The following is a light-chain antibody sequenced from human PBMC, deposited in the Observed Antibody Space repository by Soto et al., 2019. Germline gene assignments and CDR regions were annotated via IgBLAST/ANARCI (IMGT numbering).Light chain of an antibody. J-gene: IGKJ4*01. CDR2: DIS. V-gene: IGKV3-15*01. CDR3: QQYLDWPLT. CDR1: QSLATN. Sequence: EIVMTQSPVTLSASPGERVTLSCRASQSLATNLAWYQQKPGQTPRLVIYDISARASGIPGRFSGSGFGTDFTLTISSLQPEDSAVYYCQQYLDWPLTFGGGTKVEI.